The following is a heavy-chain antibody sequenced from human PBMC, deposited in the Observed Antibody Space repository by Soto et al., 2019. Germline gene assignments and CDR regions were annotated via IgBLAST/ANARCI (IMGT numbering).Heavy chain of an antibody. Sequence: SETLSLTCTVSGGSISSYYWSWIRQPPGKGLEWIGYIYYSGSTNYNPSLKSRVTISVDTSKNQFSLKLSSVTAADTAVYYCARVSDYYDIDHWGQGTLVTVSS. J-gene: IGHJ4*02. D-gene: IGHD3-22*01. CDR1: GGSISSYY. V-gene: IGHV4-59*01. CDR3: ARVSDYYDIDH. CDR2: IYYSGST.